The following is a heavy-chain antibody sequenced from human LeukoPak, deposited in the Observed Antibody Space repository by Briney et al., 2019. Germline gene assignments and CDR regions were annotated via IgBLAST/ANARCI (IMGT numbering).Heavy chain of an antibody. CDR1: GGSISGYY. J-gene: IGHJ4*02. CDR2: IYYSGTT. CDR3: AREAAIWFGESDANYYFDY. D-gene: IGHD3-10*01. V-gene: IGHV4-59*13. Sequence: SETLSLTCTVSGGSISGYYWSWIRQPPGKGLEWIGYIYYSGTTNYNPSLKSRVTISVDTSKNQFSLRLSSVTAADTAVYYCAREAAIWFGESDANYYFDYWGQGTLVTVSS.